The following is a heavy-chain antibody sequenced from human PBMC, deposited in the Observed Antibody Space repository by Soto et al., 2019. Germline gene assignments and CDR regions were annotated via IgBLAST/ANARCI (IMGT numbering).Heavy chain of an antibody. Sequence: PGGSLRLSCAASGLIFSNYAMSWVRQAPGKGLEWVSVISGNAGSTFYADFVKGRFTISRDNSKNTLYLQMNSLRAEDTAVYYCAKDPSGIGLYYYDYWGQGTLVTVSS. CDR2: ISGNAGST. D-gene: IGHD2-8*01. V-gene: IGHV3-23*01. J-gene: IGHJ4*02. CDR1: GLIFSNYA. CDR3: AKDPSGIGLYYYDY.